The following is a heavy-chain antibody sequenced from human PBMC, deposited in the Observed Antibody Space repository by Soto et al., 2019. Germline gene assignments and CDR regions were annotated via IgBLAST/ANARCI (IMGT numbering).Heavy chain of an antibody. Sequence: ASVKVSCTASGYTFTSTWMHWVRQAPGQGLEWMGWISAYNGNTNYAQKLQGRATMTTDTSTSTAYMELRSLRSDDTAVYYCARDTPQWGELDAFDIWGQGTMVTVSS. D-gene: IGHD1-26*01. CDR2: ISAYNGNT. CDR3: ARDTPQWGELDAFDI. CDR1: GYTFTSTW. V-gene: IGHV1-18*04. J-gene: IGHJ3*02.